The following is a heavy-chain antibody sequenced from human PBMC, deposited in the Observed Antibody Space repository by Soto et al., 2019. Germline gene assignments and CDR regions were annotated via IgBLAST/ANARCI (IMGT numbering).Heavy chain of an antibody. Sequence: QAQLEQSGGEVKKPGSSVKVSCKASRVAFSKFIVTWVRQAPGLGLAWVGGIIPIVGTANYAQKFQGRVTITADESTSTSYMEVNNLRSEDTAVYYCAKVRYSSPMGYYYGMDVWGQGTTVTVSS. CDR3: AKVRYSSPMGYYYGMDV. CDR1: RVAFSKFI. J-gene: IGHJ6*02. CDR2: IIPIVGTA. D-gene: IGHD6-19*01. V-gene: IGHV1-69*01.